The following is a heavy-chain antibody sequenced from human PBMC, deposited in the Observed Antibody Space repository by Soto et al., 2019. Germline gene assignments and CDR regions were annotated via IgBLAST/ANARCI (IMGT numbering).Heavy chain of an antibody. D-gene: IGHD3-3*01. CDR3: ARDLGKDYDFWSGYWSRNGMDV. V-gene: IGHV3-33*07. CDR2: IWYDGSNK. Sequence: HPGGSLRLSCAASGFTFSIYGMYWVRQAPGKGLEWVAVIWYDGSNKYYADSVKGRFTISRDNSKNTLYLQMNSLRAEDTAVYYCARDLGKDYDFWSGYWSRNGMDVWGQGTTVTVSS. CDR1: GFTFSIYG. J-gene: IGHJ6*02.